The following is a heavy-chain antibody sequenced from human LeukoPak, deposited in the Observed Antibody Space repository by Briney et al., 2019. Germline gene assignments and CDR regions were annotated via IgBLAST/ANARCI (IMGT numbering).Heavy chain of an antibody. D-gene: IGHD6-19*01. CDR3: AKEHIAVAIDY. CDR2: ISWNSGSI. Sequence: AGGSLRLSCAASGFTVSSNYMSWVRQAPGKGLEWVSGISWNSGSIGYADSVKGRFTISRDNAKNSLYLQMNSLRAEDTALYYCAKEHIAVAIDYWGQGTLVTVSS. V-gene: IGHV3-9*01. CDR1: GFTVSSNY. J-gene: IGHJ4*02.